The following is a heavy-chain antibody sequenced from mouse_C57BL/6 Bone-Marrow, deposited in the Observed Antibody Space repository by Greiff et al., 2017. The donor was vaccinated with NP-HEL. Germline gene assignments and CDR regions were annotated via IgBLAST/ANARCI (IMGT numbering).Heavy chain of an antibody. CDR1: GYTFTDYY. CDR3: ARPPGRERNYAMDY. D-gene: IGHD6-1*01. Sequence: QVQLQQSGAELVRPGASVKLSCKASGYTFTDYYINWVKQRPGQGLEWIARIYPGSGNTYYNEKFKGKATLTAEKSSSTAYMQLSSLTSEDSAVYFCARPPGRERNYAMDYWGQGTSVTVSS. J-gene: IGHJ4*01. CDR2: IYPGSGNT. V-gene: IGHV1-76*01.